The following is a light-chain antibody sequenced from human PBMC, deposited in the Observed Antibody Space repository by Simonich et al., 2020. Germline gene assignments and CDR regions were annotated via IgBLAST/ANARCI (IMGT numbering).Light chain of an antibody. Sequence: QSALTQPASVSGSPGQSITISCTGTSSDDGGYNYVSWYQQPPGKAPKLMIYDVSKRPSGVSNRFSGSNSGNTASRTISGLQAEDEADYYCSSYTSSSTWVFGGGTKLTVL. CDR2: DVS. V-gene: IGLV2-14*01. CDR3: SSYTSSSTWV. J-gene: IGLJ3*02. CDR1: SSDDGGYNY.